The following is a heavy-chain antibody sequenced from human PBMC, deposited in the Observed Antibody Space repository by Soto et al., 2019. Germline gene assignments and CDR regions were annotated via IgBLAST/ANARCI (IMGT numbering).Heavy chain of an antibody. Sequence: QVQLVESGGGVVQPGRSLRLSCAASGFTFSSYGMHWVRQAPGKGLEWVAVISYDGSNKYYADSVKGRFTISRDNSKNTLYLQMNSLRAEDTAVYYCARDQAYIYYYYGMDVWGQGTTVTVSS. CDR2: ISYDGSNK. CDR1: GFTFSSYG. V-gene: IGHV3-30*03. CDR3: ARDQAYIYYYYGMDV. D-gene: IGHD1-20*01. J-gene: IGHJ6*02.